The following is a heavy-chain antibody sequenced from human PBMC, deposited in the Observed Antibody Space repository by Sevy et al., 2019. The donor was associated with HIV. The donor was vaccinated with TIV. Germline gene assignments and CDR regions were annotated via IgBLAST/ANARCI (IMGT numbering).Heavy chain of an antibody. Sequence: ASVKVSCAASGYTFTTYGISWVRQAPGQGLEWMGWISGYTGNTNFARSFQGRVTMTTDTSTSTAYMELSSLTSDDTAVYYCARDTPQGVVIIPGSMWGGVDYWGQGTLVTVSS. CDR1: GYTFTTYG. CDR3: ARDTPQGVVIIPGSMWGGVDY. D-gene: IGHD3-16*01. J-gene: IGHJ4*02. CDR2: ISGYTGNT. V-gene: IGHV1-18*01.